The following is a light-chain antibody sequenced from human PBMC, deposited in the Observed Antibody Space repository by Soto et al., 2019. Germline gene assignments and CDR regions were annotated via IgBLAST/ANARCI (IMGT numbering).Light chain of an antibody. Sequence: DIQMTQSPSTLSASVGDRVTITCRASQNIRNWLAWYHQKPGKAPKLLIYMATSLESGVPSRFSGSGSGTEFTLTISSLQPDDFATYYCQQYNDYPYTFGQGTKLEIK. CDR1: QNIRNW. CDR3: QQYNDYPYT. J-gene: IGKJ2*01. CDR2: MAT. V-gene: IGKV1-5*03.